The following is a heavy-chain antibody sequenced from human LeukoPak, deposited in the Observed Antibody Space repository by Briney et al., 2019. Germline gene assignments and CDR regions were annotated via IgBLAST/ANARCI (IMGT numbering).Heavy chain of an antibody. Sequence: PGGSLRLSCAASGFTFSSYAMHWVRQAPGKGLEWVAVISYDGSNKYYADSVKGRFTISRDNSENTLYLQMNSLRAEDTAVYYCARDNSVVPANPYYGMDVWGQGTTVTVSS. V-gene: IGHV3-30*04. D-gene: IGHD2-2*01. CDR2: ISYDGSNK. CDR3: ARDNSVVPANPYYGMDV. CDR1: GFTFSSYA. J-gene: IGHJ6*02.